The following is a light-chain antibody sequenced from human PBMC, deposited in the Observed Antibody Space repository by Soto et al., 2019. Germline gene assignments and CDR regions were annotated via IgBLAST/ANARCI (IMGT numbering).Light chain of an antibody. J-gene: IGKJ4*01. CDR1: QSISSN. V-gene: IGKV3D-15*01. Sequence: EIVMTQSPATLSVSPGERATLSCRASQSISSNLVWYQQKAGQAPRLLIYGASTRATGVPTRISGSGSGTEFTLTISSLQSEDFAVYYCQQHNSWPLTFGGGTKV. CDR2: GAS. CDR3: QQHNSWPLT.